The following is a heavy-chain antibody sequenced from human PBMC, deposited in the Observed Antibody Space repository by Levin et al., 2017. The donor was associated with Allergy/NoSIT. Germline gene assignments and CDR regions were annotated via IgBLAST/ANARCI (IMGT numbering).Heavy chain of an antibody. CDR3: AKGVSSGSPYRAFDM. V-gene: IGHV3-23*01. CDR2: LRYSGDTT. CDR1: GFTFTSYT. Sequence: PAGGSLRLSCAASGFTFTSYTMTWVRQAPGRGLEWVSTLRYSGDTTHYADSVKGRFTISRDGSRDTLFLQMNSLRPEDTAVYYCAKGVSSGSPYRAFDMWGQGTMVTVSS. J-gene: IGHJ3*02. D-gene: IGHD1-26*01.